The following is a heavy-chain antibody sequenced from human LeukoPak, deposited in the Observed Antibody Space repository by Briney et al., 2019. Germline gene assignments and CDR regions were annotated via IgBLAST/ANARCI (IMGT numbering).Heavy chain of an antibody. Sequence: SETLLLTCTVSGASISSYYWSWIRQPPGKGLEWIGCISYSGITNYNPSLTSRLSISADTSKNQFSLILSSVTAADTAVYYCVRDFSTVVRRAWFNPWGQRTV. CDR2: ISYSGIT. CDR3: VRDFSTVVRRAWFNP. D-gene: IGHD4-23*01. V-gene: IGHV4-59*01. CDR1: GASISSYY. J-gene: IGHJ5*02.